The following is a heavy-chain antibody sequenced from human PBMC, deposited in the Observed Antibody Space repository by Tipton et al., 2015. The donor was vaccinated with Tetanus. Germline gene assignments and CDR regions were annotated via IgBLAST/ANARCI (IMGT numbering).Heavy chain of an antibody. V-gene: IGHV4-4*07. Sequence: GLVKPSETLSLSCTVSGGSTHSHYWSWXRXSAATGLEWIGRIYSGGTTNYNPSLKSRVFMSMDTSKNQFSLRLTSVTAAATAVYSCAGGLVRGYEPWGRGTRVSVSS. D-gene: IGHD3-10*01. J-gene: IGHJ5*02. CDR2: IYSGGTT. CDR1: GGSTHSHY. CDR3: AGGLVRGYEP.